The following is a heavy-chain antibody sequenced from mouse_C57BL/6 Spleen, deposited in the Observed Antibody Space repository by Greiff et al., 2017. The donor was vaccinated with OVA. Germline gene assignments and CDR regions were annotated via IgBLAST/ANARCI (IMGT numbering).Heavy chain of an antibody. V-gene: IGHV1-64*01. J-gene: IGHJ2*01. D-gene: IGHD1-1*01. CDR2: IHPNSGST. CDR3: ARDYYGSRNYFDY. CDR1: GYTFTSYW. Sequence: VQLQQPGAELVKPGASVKLSCKASGYTFTSYWMHWVKQRPGQGLEWIGMIHPNSGSTNYNEKFKSKATLTVDKSSSTAYMQLSSLTSEDSAVDYCARDYYGSRNYFDYWGQGTTLTVSS.